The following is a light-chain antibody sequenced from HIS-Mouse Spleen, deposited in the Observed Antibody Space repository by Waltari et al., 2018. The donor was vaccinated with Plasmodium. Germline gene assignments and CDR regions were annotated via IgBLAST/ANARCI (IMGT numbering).Light chain of an antibody. CDR2: GAS. CDR1: QSVSSN. J-gene: IGKJ3*01. V-gene: IGKV3-15*01. Sequence: EIVMTQSPATLSVSPWERATLSCRASQSVSSNLAWYQQKPGQAPRLLIYGASTRATGIPARFSGSGSGTEFTLTISSLQSEDFAVYYCQQYNNWSFTFGPGTKVD. CDR3: QQYNNWSFT.